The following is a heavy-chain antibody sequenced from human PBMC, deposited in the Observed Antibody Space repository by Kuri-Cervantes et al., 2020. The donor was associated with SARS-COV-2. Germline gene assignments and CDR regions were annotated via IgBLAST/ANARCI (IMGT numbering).Heavy chain of an antibody. V-gene: IGHV3-11*01. Sequence: GGSLRLSCAASGFTFSDYYMSWIRQAPGKGLEWVSYISSSGSTIYYADSVKGQFTISRDNAKNSLYLQMNSLRAEGRAVYYCARPEMVRGVDYWGQGTLVTVSS. CDR3: ARPEMVRGVDY. CDR1: GFTFSDYY. CDR2: ISSSGSTI. J-gene: IGHJ4*02. D-gene: IGHD5-24*01.